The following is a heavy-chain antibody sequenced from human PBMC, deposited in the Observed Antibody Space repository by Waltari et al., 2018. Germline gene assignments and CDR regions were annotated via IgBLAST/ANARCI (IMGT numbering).Heavy chain of an antibody. CDR3: ARTDDNQWFWDY. Sequence: QVQLVQSGAEVKKPGASVKVSCKASGYTFTSYYMHWVRQAPGQGLEWMGIINPRGGSTSYAQKCQGRVTMTRDTSTSTVYMELSSLRSEDTAVYYCARTDDNQWFWDYWGQGTLVTVSS. CDR1: GYTFTSYY. D-gene: IGHD3-22*01. CDR2: INPRGGST. V-gene: IGHV1-46*01. J-gene: IGHJ4*02.